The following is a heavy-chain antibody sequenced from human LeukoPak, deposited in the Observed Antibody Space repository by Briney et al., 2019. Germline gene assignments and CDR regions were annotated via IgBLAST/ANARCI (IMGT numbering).Heavy chain of an antibody. CDR2: ISSSSSYI. Sequence: GGSLRLSCAASGFTFSSYSMNWVRQAPGKGLEWVSSISSSSSYIYYADSVKGRFTISRDNAKNSLYLQMNSLRAEDTAVYYCARGEDYYDSSGYPKDFDYWGQGTLVTVSS. CDR1: GFTFSSYS. V-gene: IGHV3-21*01. D-gene: IGHD3-22*01. J-gene: IGHJ4*02. CDR3: ARGEDYYDSSGYPKDFDY.